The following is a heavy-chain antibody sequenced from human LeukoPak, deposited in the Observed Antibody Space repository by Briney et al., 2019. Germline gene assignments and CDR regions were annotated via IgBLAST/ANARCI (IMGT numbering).Heavy chain of an antibody. V-gene: IGHV4-61*02. CDR3: ARVTTGGYYNY. J-gene: IGHJ4*02. D-gene: IGHD3-22*01. Sequence: SETLSLTCTVSGGSISSGSYYWSWIRQPAGKGLEWIERIYTSGSTNYNPSLKSRVTISLDTSENHFSLKLSSVTAADTAVYYCARVTTGGYYNYWGQGTLVTVSS. CDR2: IYTSGST. CDR1: GGSISSGSYY.